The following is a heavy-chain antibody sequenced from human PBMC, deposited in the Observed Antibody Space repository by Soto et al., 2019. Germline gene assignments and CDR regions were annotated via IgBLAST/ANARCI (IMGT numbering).Heavy chain of an antibody. CDR1: GGSISSYY. CDR3: AREGGRDFWSGYWCYYYGMDV. V-gene: IGHV4-59*01. CDR2: IYYSGST. D-gene: IGHD3-3*01. Sequence: ETLSLTCTVSGGSISSYYWSWIRQPPGKGLEWIGYIYYSGSTNYNPSLKSRVTISVDTSKNQFSLKLSSVTAADTAVYYCAREGGRDFWSGYWCYYYGMDVWGQGTTVTVSS. J-gene: IGHJ6*02.